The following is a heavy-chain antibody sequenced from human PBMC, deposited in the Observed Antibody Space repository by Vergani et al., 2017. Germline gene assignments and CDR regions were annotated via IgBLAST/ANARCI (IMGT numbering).Heavy chain of an antibody. J-gene: IGHJ4*02. CDR3: ARERDRGGDTDY. CDR1: GYTFTSYY. D-gene: IGHD3-16*01. Sequence: QVQLVQSGAEVKKPGASVKVSCKASGYTFTSYYMHWVRPAPGQGLEWMGRIIPIFGTANYAQKFQGRVTITADESTSTAYMELSSLRSEDTAVYYCARERDRGGDTDYWGQGTLVTVSS. V-gene: IGHV1-69*18. CDR2: IIPIFGTA.